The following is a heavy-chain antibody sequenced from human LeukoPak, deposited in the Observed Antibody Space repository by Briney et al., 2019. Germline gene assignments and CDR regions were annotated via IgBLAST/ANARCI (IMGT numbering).Heavy chain of an antibody. Sequence: GRSLRLSCAASGFTFDDYAMHWVRRAPGKGLEWVSGISWNSGSIGYADSVKGRFTISRDNAKNSLYLQMNSLRAEDTALYYCAKLATTVTSFDYWGQGTLVTVSS. V-gene: IGHV3-9*01. D-gene: IGHD4-17*01. CDR1: GFTFDDYA. CDR3: AKLATTVTSFDY. J-gene: IGHJ4*02. CDR2: ISWNSGSI.